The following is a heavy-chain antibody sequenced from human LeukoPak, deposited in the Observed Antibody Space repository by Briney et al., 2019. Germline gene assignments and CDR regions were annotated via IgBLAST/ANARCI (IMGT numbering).Heavy chain of an antibody. V-gene: IGHV1-69*05. CDR3: ARGIDLRNYYYDSSGQTSLDY. CDR2: IIPIFGTA. J-gene: IGHJ4*02. D-gene: IGHD3-22*01. CDR1: GGTFSSYA. Sequence: SVKVSCKASGGTFSSYAISWVRQAPGQGLEWMGGIIPIFGTANYAQKFQGRVTITTDESTSTAYLELSSLRSEDTAVYYCARGIDLRNYYYDSSGQTSLDYWGQGTLVTVSS.